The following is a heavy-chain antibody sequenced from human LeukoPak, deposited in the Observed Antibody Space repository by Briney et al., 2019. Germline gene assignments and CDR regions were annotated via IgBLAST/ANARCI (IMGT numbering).Heavy chain of an antibody. CDR1: GGSISSYY. Sequence: SETLSLTCTASGGSISSYYWSWIRQPAGQGLEWIGLIYTSGSTNYNPSLKSRLTMSVDTSKNHFSLKLSSVTAADTAVYYCARASTEAAYYMDVWGKGTTVTISS. CDR2: IYTSGST. J-gene: IGHJ6*03. CDR3: ARASTEAAYYMDV. V-gene: IGHV4-4*07.